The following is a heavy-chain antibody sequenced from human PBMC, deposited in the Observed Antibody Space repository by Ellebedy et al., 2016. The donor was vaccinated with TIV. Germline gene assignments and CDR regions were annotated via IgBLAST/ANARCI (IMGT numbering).Heavy chain of an antibody. J-gene: IGHJ3*02. CDR3: ATRSKYSFKDSFDI. CDR1: GYTLTELS. Sequence: AASVKVPCKVSGYTLTELSMHWVRQAPGKGLTWMGGFHPVAGETIYAQEFRGRVTMSEDTSTDTAYMELSSLRSEDTAIYYCATRSKYSFKDSFDIWGQGTMVTVSS. D-gene: IGHD2-15*01. V-gene: IGHV1-24*01. CDR2: FHPVAGET.